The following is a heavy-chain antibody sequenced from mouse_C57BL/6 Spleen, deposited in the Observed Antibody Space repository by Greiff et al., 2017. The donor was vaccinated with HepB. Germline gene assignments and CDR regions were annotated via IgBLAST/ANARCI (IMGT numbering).Heavy chain of an antibody. CDR1: GFTFSDYG. V-gene: IGHV5-17*01. J-gene: IGHJ3*01. CDR3: ARGNYGNSWFAY. D-gene: IGHD2-1*01. Sequence: DVKLVESGGGLVKPGGSLKLSCAASGFTFSDYGMHWVRQAPEKGLEWVAYISSGSSTIYYADTVKGRFTISRDNAKNTLFLQMTSLRSEDTAMYYCARGNYGNSWFAYWGQGTLVTVSA. CDR2: ISSGSSTI.